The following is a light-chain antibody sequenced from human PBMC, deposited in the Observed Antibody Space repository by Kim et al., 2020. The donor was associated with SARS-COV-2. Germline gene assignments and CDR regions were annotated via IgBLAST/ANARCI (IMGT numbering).Light chain of an antibody. CDR1: ESISVY. J-gene: IGKJ4*01. CDR3: QQRNNWPPAVT. Sequence: SGESAILSCSASESISVYVVWYHHNPVQAPRLLIYDASNRATGIPDRFSGSGSGTDFTLTVSSLEPEDFAIYDCQQRNNWPPAVTFGGGTKVDIK. CDR2: DAS. V-gene: IGKV3-11*01.